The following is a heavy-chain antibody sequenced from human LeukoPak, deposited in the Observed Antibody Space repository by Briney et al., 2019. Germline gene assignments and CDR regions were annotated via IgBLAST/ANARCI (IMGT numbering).Heavy chain of an antibody. D-gene: IGHD3-10*01. J-gene: IGHJ5*02. CDR3: ARGKEENLLWFGELSRWGNRGGDWFDP. Sequence: ASVKVSCKASGYTFTSYAMHWVRQAPGQRLEWMGWINAGNGNTKYSQKSQGRVTITWDTSASTAYMELSSLRSEDTAVYYCARGKEENLLWFGELSRWGNRGGDWFDPWGQGTLVTVSS. V-gene: IGHV1-3*01. CDR1: GYTFTSYA. CDR2: INAGNGNT.